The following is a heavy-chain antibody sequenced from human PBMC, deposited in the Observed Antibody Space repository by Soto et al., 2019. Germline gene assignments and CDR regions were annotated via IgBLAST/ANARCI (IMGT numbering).Heavy chain of an antibody. CDR2: VYRDGSA. Sequence: SETLSLPGDLSGVSISSGNWWSWVRQPPGKELEWLGEVYRDGSANYRPSLGRRVTISVDTSKNQFSLRLSPVAAADTVIYYCARLIYDSRLNYLYFDSWGQGMLVTV. CDR1: GVSISSGNW. J-gene: IGHJ4*02. D-gene: IGHD3-22*01. CDR3: ARLIYDSRLNYLYFDS. V-gene: IGHV4-4*02.